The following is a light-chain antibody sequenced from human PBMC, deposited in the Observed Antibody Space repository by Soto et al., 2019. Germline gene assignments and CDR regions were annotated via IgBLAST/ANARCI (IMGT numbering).Light chain of an antibody. Sequence: QSVLTQPAPVSGSPGQSIAISCTGTSSDVGKYSYVSWFQQYPGNAPKLMIYEVSNRPSGVSNRFSGSKSGNTASLTISGLQGEDEADYYCSSFTTSSTWVFGGGTKLTVL. V-gene: IGLV2-14*01. CDR2: EVS. CDR3: SSFTTSSTWV. J-gene: IGLJ3*02. CDR1: SSDVGKYSY.